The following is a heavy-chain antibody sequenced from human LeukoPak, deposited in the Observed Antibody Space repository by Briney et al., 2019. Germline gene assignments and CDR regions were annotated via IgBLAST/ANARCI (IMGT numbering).Heavy chain of an antibody. J-gene: IGHJ4*02. D-gene: IGHD3-9*01. CDR2: ISAYNGNT. CDR3: ARAKSGYFDWLSDFDY. V-gene: IGHV1-18*04. CDR1: GYTFTSYG. Sequence: GASVKVSCKASGYTFTSYGISWVRQAPGQGLEWMGWISAYNGNTNYAQKLQGRVTMTTDTSTSTAYMELRSLRSDDTAVYYCARAKSGYFDWLSDFDYWGQGTLVTVFS.